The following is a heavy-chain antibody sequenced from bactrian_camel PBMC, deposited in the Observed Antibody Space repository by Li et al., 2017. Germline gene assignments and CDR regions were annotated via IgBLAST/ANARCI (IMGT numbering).Heavy chain of an antibody. V-gene: IGHV3S53*01. CDR3: AATRARWAAFQALPSRPDFYDY. CDR1: GNVDDIMV. Sequence: HVQLVESGGGSVQAGGSLRLSCTASGNVDDIMVMAWFRHEPGTHPKDFPGGDAVAVIDNDGNTNYEDSVKGRFTISKDNTKNTLYLQMNSLNSTDTAMYYCAATRARWAAFQALPSRPDFYDYWGQGTQVTVS. D-gene: IGHD3*01. CDR2: IDNDGNT. J-gene: IGHJ4*01.